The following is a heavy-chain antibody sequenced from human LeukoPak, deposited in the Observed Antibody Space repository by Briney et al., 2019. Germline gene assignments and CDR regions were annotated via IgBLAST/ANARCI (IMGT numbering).Heavy chain of an antibody. CDR3: ARETTVTAFDY. J-gene: IGHJ4*02. D-gene: IGHD4-11*01. CDR1: GFTFSSYW. V-gene: IGHV3-66*01. Sequence: PGGSLRLSCAASGFTFSSYWMTWVRQAPGKGLEWVSVIYSGGSTYYADSVKGRFTISRDNSKNSLYLQMNSLRAEDTAVYYCARETTVTAFDYWGQGTLVTVSS. CDR2: IYSGGST.